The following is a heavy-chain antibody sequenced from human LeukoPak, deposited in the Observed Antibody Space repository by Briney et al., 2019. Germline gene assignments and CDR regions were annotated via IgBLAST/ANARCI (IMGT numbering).Heavy chain of an antibody. CDR1: GGTFSSYA. V-gene: IGHV1-69*06. Sequence: VKVSCKASGGTFSSYAISWVRQAPGQGLEWMGGIIPIFGTANYAQKFQGRVTITADKSTSTAYMELSSLRSEDTAVYYCARGSQWLAYYFDYWGQGTLVTVSS. D-gene: IGHD6-19*01. J-gene: IGHJ4*02. CDR3: ARGSQWLAYYFDY. CDR2: IIPIFGTA.